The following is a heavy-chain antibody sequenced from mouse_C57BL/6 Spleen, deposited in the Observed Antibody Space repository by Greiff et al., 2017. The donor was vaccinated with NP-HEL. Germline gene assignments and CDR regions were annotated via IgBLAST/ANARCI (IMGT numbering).Heavy chain of an antibody. CDR2: IYPGDGDT. CDR1: GYAFSSYW. J-gene: IGHJ3*01. D-gene: IGHD1-1*01. CDR3: ASYGSSPWFAY. Sequence: VKLMESGAELVKPGASVKISCKASGYAFSSYWMNWVKQRPGKGLEWIGQIYPGDGDTKYNGKFKGKVTLTADKSSSTAYMQLSSLTSEDSAVYFCASYGSSPWFAYWGQGTLVTVSA. V-gene: IGHV1-80*01.